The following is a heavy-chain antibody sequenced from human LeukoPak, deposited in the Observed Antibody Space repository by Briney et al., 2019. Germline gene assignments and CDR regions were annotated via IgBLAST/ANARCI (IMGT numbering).Heavy chain of an antibody. Sequence: GGSLRLSCAASGFTFSRYAMSWVRQAPGKGLEWVSVISGSGGGAYYADSVKGRFTISRDNSKNTLYLQMSSLRAEDTAVYYCAIDSGPLSSSAPFDYWGQGTLVTVSS. D-gene: IGHD6-6*01. CDR1: GFTFSRYA. V-gene: IGHV3-23*01. CDR2: ISGSGGGA. J-gene: IGHJ4*02. CDR3: AIDSGPLSSSAPFDY.